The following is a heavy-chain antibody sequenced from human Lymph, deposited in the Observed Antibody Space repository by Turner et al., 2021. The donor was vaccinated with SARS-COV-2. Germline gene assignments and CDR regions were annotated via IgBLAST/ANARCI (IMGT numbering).Heavy chain of an antibody. D-gene: IGHD6-13*01. CDR3: ARDLGTYGMDV. CDR2: IYSGGTT. J-gene: IGHJ6*02. CDR1: GIIVSRNY. Sequence: EVQLVETGGGLIQHGGSLRLSGAASGIIVSRNYMNWVRQAPGKGRELVSVIYSGGTTYYADSVKGRFTISRDNSKNTLYLQMNSLRVEDTAVYYCARDLGTYGMDVWGQGTTVTVSS. V-gene: IGHV3-53*02.